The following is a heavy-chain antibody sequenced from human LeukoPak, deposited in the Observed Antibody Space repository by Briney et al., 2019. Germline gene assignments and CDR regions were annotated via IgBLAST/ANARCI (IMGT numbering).Heavy chain of an antibody. V-gene: IGHV3-30-3*01. J-gene: IGHJ4*02. D-gene: IGHD2-15*01. CDR3: ARDFSTWYSIDY. CDR1: GFTLRSYA. Sequence: GGSLRLSCEVSGFTLRSYAIHWVRQAPGKGLQWVAFISYDAAVKYYADSVRGRFTVSRDNSKNTLSLQMNSLRPEDTAVYYCARDFSTWYSIDYWGRGTLVIVSS. CDR2: ISYDAAVK.